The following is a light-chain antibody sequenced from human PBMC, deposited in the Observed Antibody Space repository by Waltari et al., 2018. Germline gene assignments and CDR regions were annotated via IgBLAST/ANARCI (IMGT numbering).Light chain of an antibody. CDR1: QCVLYSSNNKNY. V-gene: IGKV4-1*01. J-gene: IGKJ2*01. CDR3: QQYYSTSMYT. CDR2: WAS. Sequence: DIVMTQSPDSLAVSLGERATINCKSSQCVLYSSNNKNYLAWYQQKPGQPPKLLIYWASTRESGVPDRFSGSGSGTDFTLTISSLQAEDVAVYYCQQYYSTSMYTFGQGTKLEIK.